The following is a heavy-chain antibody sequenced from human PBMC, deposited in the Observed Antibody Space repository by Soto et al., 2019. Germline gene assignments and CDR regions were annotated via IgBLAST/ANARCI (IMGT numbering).Heavy chain of an antibody. Sequence: SETLSLTCAVYGGSFSGYYWSWIRQPPGKGLEWIGEINHSGSTNYNPSLKSRVTISVDTSKNQFSLKLSSVTAADTAVYYCARGFYDFWSGYLGGYYYMDVWGKGTTVTVSS. V-gene: IGHV4-34*01. CDR3: ARGFYDFWSGYLGGYYYMDV. J-gene: IGHJ6*03. D-gene: IGHD3-3*01. CDR1: GGSFSGYY. CDR2: INHSGST.